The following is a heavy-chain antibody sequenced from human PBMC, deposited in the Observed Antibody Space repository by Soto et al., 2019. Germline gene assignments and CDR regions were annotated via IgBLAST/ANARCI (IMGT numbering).Heavy chain of an antibody. Sequence: GGSLRLSCAASGFTFSSYSMNWVRQAPGKGLEWVSSISSSSSYIYYADSVKGRFTISRDNAKNSLYLQMNSLRAEDTAVYYCARDAVYYYDSSGYSQGVYWGQGTLVTVSS. CDR1: GFTFSSYS. D-gene: IGHD3-22*01. V-gene: IGHV3-21*01. J-gene: IGHJ4*02. CDR2: ISSSSSYI. CDR3: ARDAVYYYDSSGYSQGVY.